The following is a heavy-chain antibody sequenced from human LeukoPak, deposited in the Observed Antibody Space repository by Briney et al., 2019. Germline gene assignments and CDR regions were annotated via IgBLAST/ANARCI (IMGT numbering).Heavy chain of an antibody. D-gene: IGHD3-3*01. J-gene: IGHJ4*02. CDR3: ARLLWNGEDY. Sequence: SETLSLTCTVSGGSINSTYYWGWIRQPPGRGLEWIGSIYYSGSTFYNPSLQSRVTISVDTSKSQFSLRLTSVTASDTAVYFCARLLWNGEDYWGQGTLATVSS. V-gene: IGHV4-39*01. CDR1: GGSINSTYY. CDR2: IYYSGST.